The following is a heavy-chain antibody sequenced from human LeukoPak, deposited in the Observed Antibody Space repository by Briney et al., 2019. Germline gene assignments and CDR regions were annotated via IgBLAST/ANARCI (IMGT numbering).Heavy chain of an antibody. CDR2: IYHSGST. J-gene: IGHJ4*02. CDR1: GYSISSGYY. Sequence: SETLSLTCTVSGYSISSGYYWGWIRQPPGKGLEWIGSIYHSGSTYYNPSLKSRVTISVDTSKNQFSLKLSSVTAADTAVYYCARGLRIQLWPLVYWGQGTLVTVSS. D-gene: IGHD5-18*01. V-gene: IGHV4-38-2*02. CDR3: ARGLRIQLWPLVY.